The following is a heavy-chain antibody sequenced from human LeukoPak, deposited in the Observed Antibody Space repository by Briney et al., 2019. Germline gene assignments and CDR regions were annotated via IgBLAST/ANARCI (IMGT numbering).Heavy chain of an antibody. CDR2: ISSSGSTI. J-gene: IGHJ6*03. CDR3: ASSIGDHLYYYYMDV. D-gene: IGHD2-21*01. CDR1: GFTFSDYY. Sequence: GGSLRLFWAASGFTFSDYYRSWIRQAPGKGLEWVSYISSSGSTIYYADSVKGRFTISRDNAKNPLYLQMNSLRAEDTAVYYCASSIGDHLYYYYMDVWGKGTTVTVSS. V-gene: IGHV3-11*01.